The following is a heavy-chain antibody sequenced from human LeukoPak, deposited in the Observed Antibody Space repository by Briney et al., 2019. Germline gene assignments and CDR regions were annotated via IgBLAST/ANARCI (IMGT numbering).Heavy chain of an antibody. Sequence: GGSLRLSCAASGFTFSTYAMTWVRQAPGKGLEWVSGISASGDRTYYADSVKGRFTISRDNSKNTLYLQMNSLRAEDTAEYYCARSAVGTSCCTAVDYWGQGTLVTVSS. J-gene: IGHJ4*02. D-gene: IGHD1-26*01. CDR3: ARSAVGTSCCTAVDY. V-gene: IGHV3-23*01. CDR2: ISASGDRT. CDR1: GFTFSTYA.